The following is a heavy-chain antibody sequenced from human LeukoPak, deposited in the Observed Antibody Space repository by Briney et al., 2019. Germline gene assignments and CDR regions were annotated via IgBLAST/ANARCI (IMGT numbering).Heavy chain of an antibody. V-gene: IGHV3-23*01. D-gene: IGHD3-16*01. CDR1: GFTFSSYA. Sequence: PGGSLRLSCAASGFTFSSYAMSWVRQAPGKGLQWVSSISGSGDSTYYADSVKGRFTISRDNSNNTLYPQMNSLRAEDTAVYYCAKSYQTYYFDSWGQGTLVTVSS. CDR3: AKSYQTYYFDS. J-gene: IGHJ4*02. CDR2: ISGSGDST.